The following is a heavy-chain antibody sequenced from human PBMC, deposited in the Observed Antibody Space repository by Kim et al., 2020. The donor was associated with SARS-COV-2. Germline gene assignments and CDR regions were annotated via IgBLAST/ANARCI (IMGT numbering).Heavy chain of an antibody. Sequence: SSNYNPSLKNRLTISVDTSKNQFSLKLSSVTAADTAVYYCARGIPAAIYYWGQGTLVTVSS. V-gene: IGHV4-34*01. J-gene: IGHJ4*02. CDR3: ARGIPAAIYY. CDR2: SS. D-gene: IGHD2-2*01.